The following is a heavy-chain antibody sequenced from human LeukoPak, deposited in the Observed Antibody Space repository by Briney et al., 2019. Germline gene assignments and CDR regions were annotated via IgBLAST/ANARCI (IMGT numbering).Heavy chain of an antibody. CDR1: GFTFSSYD. CDR3: AKGEGEDFDWLLSFDY. CDR2: ISGGVGST. V-gene: IGHV3-23*01. J-gene: IGHJ4*02. Sequence: GGSLRLSCAASGFTFSSYDMSWVRQAPGKGLEWVSAISGGVGSTYYADSVKGRFTICRDNSKNTLYLQMNSLRAEDTAVYYCAKGEGEDFDWLLSFDYWGQGTLITVSS. D-gene: IGHD3-9*01.